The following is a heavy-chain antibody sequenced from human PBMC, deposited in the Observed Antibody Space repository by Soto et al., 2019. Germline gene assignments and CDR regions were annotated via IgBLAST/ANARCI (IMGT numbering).Heavy chain of an antibody. CDR1: GFTFNIYA. CDR3: AKVRPHTWNGGDHYAVDG. CDR2: ISNDGSTT. J-gene: IGHJ6*02. Sequence: EVQLLESGGDLVQPGGSLRLSCAASGFTFNIYAMTWVRQAPGKGLQWVSTISNDGSTTYYADSVKGRFTISRDNSKNPLYLQMNALRAEDTAVYYCAKVRPHTWNGGDHYAVDGWGQGTSVTASS. D-gene: IGHD1-1*01. V-gene: IGHV3-23*01.